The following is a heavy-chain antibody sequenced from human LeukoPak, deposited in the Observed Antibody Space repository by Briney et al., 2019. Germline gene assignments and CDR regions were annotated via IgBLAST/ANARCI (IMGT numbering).Heavy chain of an antibody. CDR2: IYYSGST. J-gene: IGHJ4*02. CDR1: GGSISSYY. V-gene: IGHV4-59*01. D-gene: IGHD5-18*01. Sequence: SETLSLTCTVSGGSISSYYWSWIRQPPGKGLEWIAYIYYSGSTNYNPSLKSRVSISIDTSKNQFSLKLSSVTAADTAVYYCARDSDTAMGALGYWGQGTLVTVSS. CDR3: ARDSDTAMGALGY.